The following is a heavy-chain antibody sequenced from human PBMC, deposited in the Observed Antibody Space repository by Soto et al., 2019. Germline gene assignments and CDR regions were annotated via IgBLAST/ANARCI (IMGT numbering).Heavy chain of an antibody. V-gene: IGHV3-66*01. D-gene: IGHD2-15*01. Sequence: GGSLRLSCAASGFTVSSKYMSWVRQAPGKGLEWVSLIQSGGPTYYADSVKGRFTISRDTSENTLHLQMDSLRAEDTAVYYCARDDVLCDGGRCYYYYMDVWGKGTTVTVSS. CDR1: GFTVSSKY. CDR2: IQSGGPT. CDR3: ARDDVLCDGGRCYYYYMDV. J-gene: IGHJ6*03.